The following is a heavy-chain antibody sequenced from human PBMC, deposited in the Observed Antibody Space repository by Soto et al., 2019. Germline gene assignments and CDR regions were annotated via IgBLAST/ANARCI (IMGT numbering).Heavy chain of an antibody. CDR3: ARQYSSGWSSNDFDAFDI. V-gene: IGHV5-51*01. D-gene: IGHD6-19*01. CDR1: GYSFTSYW. Sequence: EVQLVQSGAEVKKPGESLKISCKGSGYSFTSYWIGWVRQMPGKGLEWMGIIYPGDSDTRYSPSFQGQVTISADKSISTAYLQWSSLKASDTAMYYCARQYSSGWSSNDFDAFDIWGQGTMVTVSS. CDR2: IYPGDSDT. J-gene: IGHJ3*02.